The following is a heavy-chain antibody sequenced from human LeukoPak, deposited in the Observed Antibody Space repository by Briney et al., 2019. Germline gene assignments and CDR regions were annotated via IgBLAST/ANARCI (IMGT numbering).Heavy chain of an antibody. D-gene: IGHD2-2*01. J-gene: IGHJ6*02. Sequence: ASVKVSCKASGYTFTSYDINWVRQATGQGLEWMGWMNPNSGNTGYAQKFQGRVTMTRNTSISTTYMELSSLRSEDTAVYYCARLVVVPAATSYYYYGMDVWGQGTTVTVSS. CDR2: MNPNSGNT. CDR1: GYTFTSYD. CDR3: ARLVVVPAATSYYYYGMDV. V-gene: IGHV1-8*01.